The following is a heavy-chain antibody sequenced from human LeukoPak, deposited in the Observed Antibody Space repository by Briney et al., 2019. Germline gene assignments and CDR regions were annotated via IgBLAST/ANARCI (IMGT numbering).Heavy chain of an antibody. J-gene: IGHJ4*01. CDR3: ARVGRSGSPYDY. CDR1: GYTFTNYY. D-gene: IGHD3-3*01. V-gene: IGHV1-46*01. Sequence: GASVKVSCKASGYTFTNYYMHWVRQAAGQGLEWMGVINPSGGGTSYAQKFQGRVTMTRDTSTSTVYMELSSLRSEDTAIYYCARVGRSGSPYDYWGHGTLVTVSS. CDR2: INPSGGGT.